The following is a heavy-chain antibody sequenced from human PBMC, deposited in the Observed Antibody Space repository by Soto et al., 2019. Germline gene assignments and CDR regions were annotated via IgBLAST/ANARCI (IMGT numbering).Heavy chain of an antibody. CDR1: GGTFSSYA. D-gene: IGHD6-6*01. Sequence: QVQLVQSGAEVKKPGSSVKVSCKASGGTFSSYAISWVRQAPGQGLEWMGWINPNSGGTNYAQKFQGRVTMTRDTSISTAYMELSRLRSDDTAVYYCASPSEYSSSLDYWGQGTLVTVSS. CDR2: INPNSGGT. J-gene: IGHJ4*02. CDR3: ASPSEYSSSLDY. V-gene: IGHV1-2*02.